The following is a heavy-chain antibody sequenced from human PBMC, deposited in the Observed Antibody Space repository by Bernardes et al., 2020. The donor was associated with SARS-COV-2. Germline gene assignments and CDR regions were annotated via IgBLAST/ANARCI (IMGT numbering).Heavy chain of an antibody. D-gene: IGHD3-16*01. CDR1: CYTFRTFG. Sequence: ASVKVSCKASCYTFRTFGITWVRQAPGQGLEWMGWISAHTGNTDYAQKFQGRVTLTTDTSTNTAYMELRSLRSDDTAVYYCARGLHLGELTDYWGHGTLVTVSS. CDR3: ARGLHLGELTDY. J-gene: IGHJ4*01. V-gene: IGHV1-18*01. CDR2: ISAHTGNT.